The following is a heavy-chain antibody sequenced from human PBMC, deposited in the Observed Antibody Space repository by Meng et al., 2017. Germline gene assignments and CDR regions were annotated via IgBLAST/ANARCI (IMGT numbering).Heavy chain of an antibody. D-gene: IGHD5-12*01. CDR2: ISSSGSTI. V-gene: IGHV3-11*04. CDR1: GFTFSDYY. J-gene: IGHJ4*02. Sequence: GESLKISCAASGFTFSDYYMSWIRQAPGKGLEWVSYISSSGSTIYYADSVKGRFTISRDNAKNSLYLQMNSLRAEDTAVYYCARGYSGYDYSWLWDYWGQGTLVTVSS. CDR3: ARGYSGYDYSWLWDY.